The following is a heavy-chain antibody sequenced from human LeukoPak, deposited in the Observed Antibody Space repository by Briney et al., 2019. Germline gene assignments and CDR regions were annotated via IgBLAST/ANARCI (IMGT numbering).Heavy chain of an antibody. D-gene: IGHD6-13*01. CDR3: ARGYLSIAAAGPNAFDI. Sequence: PGGSLRLSCAASEFTFSSYYMSWVRQAPGKGLEWVSSISTSSSYIYYADSVKGRFTISRDNAKNSQYLQMNRLRVEDTAVYYCARGYLSIAAAGPNAFDIWGQGTMVTVSS. J-gene: IGHJ3*02. CDR2: ISTSSSYI. V-gene: IGHV3-21*01. CDR1: EFTFSSYY.